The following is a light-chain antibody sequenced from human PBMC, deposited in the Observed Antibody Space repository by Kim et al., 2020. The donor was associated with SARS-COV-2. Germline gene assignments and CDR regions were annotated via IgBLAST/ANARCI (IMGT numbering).Light chain of an antibody. CDR3: QAWDSSTAV. J-gene: IGLJ2*01. CDR1: KLGDKY. V-gene: IGLV3-1*01. CDR2: QDS. Sequence: SLCPGQTASITCSGDKLGDKYACWYQQKPGQSPVLVIYQDSKRPSGIPERFSGSNSGNTATLTISGTQAMDEADYYCQAWDSSTAVFGGGTQLTVL.